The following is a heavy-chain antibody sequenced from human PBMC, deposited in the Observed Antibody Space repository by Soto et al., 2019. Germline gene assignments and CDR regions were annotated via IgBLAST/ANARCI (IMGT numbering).Heavy chain of an antibody. J-gene: IGHJ3*01. D-gene: IGHD6-6*01. CDR2: VWHDGRNK. CDR1: GFTFTRYD. V-gene: IGHV3-33*01. Sequence: HPGGSLRLSCAASGFTFTRYDMHWVRQAPGKGLEWVAVVWHDGRNKYYADSVKGRVTISRDNSKNTLYLQMNSLRGEDMAVYYCARDGRVTEARPGTAGDAFEFWGQGTMVTVSS. CDR3: ARDGRVTEARPGTAGDAFEF.